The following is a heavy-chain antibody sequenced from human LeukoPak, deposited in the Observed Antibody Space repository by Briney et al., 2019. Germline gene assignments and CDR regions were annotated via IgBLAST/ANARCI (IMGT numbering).Heavy chain of an antibody. Sequence: GGSLRLSCSASGFTFSSYSMNWILQAPGKGLEWVSYISSSSSTIYYADSVKGRFTISRDNAKNSLYLQMNSLRAEDTAVYYCARDRPRDYWGQGTLVTVSS. CDR2: ISSSSSTI. J-gene: IGHJ4*02. CDR3: ARDRPRDY. CDR1: GFTFSSYS. D-gene: IGHD6-6*01. V-gene: IGHV3-48*04.